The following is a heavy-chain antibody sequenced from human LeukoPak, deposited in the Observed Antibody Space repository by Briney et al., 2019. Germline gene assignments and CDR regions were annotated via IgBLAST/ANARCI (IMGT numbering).Heavy chain of an antibody. V-gene: IGHV1-2*02. J-gene: IGHJ5*02. CDR3: ALIGDHAWFDP. CDR1: GYTFNGYY. Sequence: ASVKVSCKASGYTFNGYYMFWARQAPGRGLEWMGWINPNSGGTNYAQEFQGRVTMTRDTSISTAYMELSTLRSDDTAVYYCALIGDHAWFDPWGQGTLVTVSS. D-gene: IGHD3-10*01. CDR2: INPNSGGT.